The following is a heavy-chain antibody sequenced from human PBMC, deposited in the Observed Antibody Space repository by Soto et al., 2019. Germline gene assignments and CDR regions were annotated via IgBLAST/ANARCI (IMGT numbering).Heavy chain of an antibody. CDR2: ISGSGAIT. V-gene: IGHV3-23*01. CDR1: GFTFENYD. D-gene: IGHD3-10*01. CDR3: AKDRQFRSYYESAGHYNN. Sequence: PGVSLRVSCVASGFTFENYDMRWVRQAPGKGLEWVSGISGSGAITYYADSVRGRFTISRDNSKNTLYLQLNSLRAEDTAIYYCAKDRQFRSYYESAGHYNNWGQGTLVTVSS. J-gene: IGHJ4*02.